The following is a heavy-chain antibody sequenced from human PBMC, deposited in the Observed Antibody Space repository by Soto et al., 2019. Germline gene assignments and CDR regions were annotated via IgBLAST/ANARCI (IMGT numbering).Heavy chain of an antibody. CDR2: IYYSGST. D-gene: IGHD2-2*01. CDR1: GGSISSYY. Sequence: SETLSLTCTVSGGSISSYYWSWIRQPPGKGLEWIGYIYYSGSTNYNPSLKSRVTISVDTSKNQFSLKLSSVTAADTAVYYCARGGGGLVVPAATFDYWGQGTLVTVSS. CDR3: ARGGGGLVVPAATFDY. J-gene: IGHJ4*02. V-gene: IGHV4-59*01.